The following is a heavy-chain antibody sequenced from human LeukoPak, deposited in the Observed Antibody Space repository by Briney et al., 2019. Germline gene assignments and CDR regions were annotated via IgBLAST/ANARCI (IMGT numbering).Heavy chain of an antibody. CDR2: ISDSGSTA. J-gene: IGHJ4*02. Sequence: TGGSLRLSCGASGFTFSNYATSWVRQAPGKGLEWVSGISDSGSTAFYADSVKGRFTSSRDNPKSTLYLQMNSLRAEDTAVYYCAKDIQTWPRFPDYWGQGTLVTVSS. V-gene: IGHV3-23*01. CDR1: GFTFSNYA. D-gene: IGHD5-12*01. CDR3: AKDIQTWPRFPDY.